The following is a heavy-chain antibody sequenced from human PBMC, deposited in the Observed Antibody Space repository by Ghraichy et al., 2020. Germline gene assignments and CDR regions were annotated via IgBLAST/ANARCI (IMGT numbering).Heavy chain of an antibody. J-gene: IGHJ3*02. CDR3: ARDWVGYGSGRGAFDI. CDR1: GFTFSSYW. V-gene: IGHV3-7*03. Sequence: GGSLRLSCAASGFTFSSYWMSWARQAPGKGLEWVANIKQDGSEKYYVDSVKGRFTISRDNAKNSLYLQMNSLRAEDTAVYYCARDWVGYGSGRGAFDIWGEERMVTVSS. D-gene: IGHD3-10*01. CDR2: IKQDGSEK.